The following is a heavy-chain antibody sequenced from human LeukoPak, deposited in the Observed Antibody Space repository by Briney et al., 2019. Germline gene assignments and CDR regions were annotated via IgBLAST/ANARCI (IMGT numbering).Heavy chain of an antibody. CDR1: GGSISSYY. CDR3: ATITMMDVENAFDI. V-gene: IGHV4-59*08. J-gene: IGHJ3*02. Sequence: SETLSLTCTVSGGSISSYYWSWIRQPPGKGLEWIGYIYYSGSTNYNPPLKSRVIISVDTSKNQFSLKLSSVTAADTAVYYCATITMMDVENAFDIWGQGTMVTVSS. D-gene: IGHD3-22*01. CDR2: IYYSGST.